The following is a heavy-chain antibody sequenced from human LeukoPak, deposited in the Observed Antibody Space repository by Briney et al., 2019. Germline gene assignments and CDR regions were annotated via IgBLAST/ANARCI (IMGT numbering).Heavy chain of an antibody. CDR1: GYTFNAYY. V-gene: IGHV1-2*02. D-gene: IGHD5-24*01. CDR2: INPNSGGS. J-gene: IGHJ4*02. CDR3: AGDGYNSRRFFDY. Sequence: GASVKVSCKTSGYTFNAYYMHWVRQAPGQGLEWMGWINPNSGGSNYAQKFQGRVTMTSDTSINTAHMELSRLISDDTAVYYCAGDGYNSRRFFDYWGQGTLVTVSS.